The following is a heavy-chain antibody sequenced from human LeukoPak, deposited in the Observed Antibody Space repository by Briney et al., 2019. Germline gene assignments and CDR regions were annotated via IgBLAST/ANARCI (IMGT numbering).Heavy chain of an antibody. J-gene: IGHJ4*02. D-gene: IGHD3-10*01. Sequence: SETLSLTCTVSGGSVSSTTYYWSWIRQPPGKGLEWIASIDYSGSTYYNPSLKSRVTISVDTSENQFSLKLSSVTAADTAVYYCARYVVYGSGKYYFDYWGQGTLVTVSS. V-gene: IGHV4-39*01. CDR2: IDYSGST. CDR1: GGSVSSTTYY. CDR3: ARYVVYGSGKYYFDY.